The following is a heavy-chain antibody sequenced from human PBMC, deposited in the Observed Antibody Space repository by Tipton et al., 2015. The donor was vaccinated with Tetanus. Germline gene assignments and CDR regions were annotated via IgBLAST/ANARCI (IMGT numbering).Heavy chain of an antibody. D-gene: IGHD3-9*01. CDR1: GGSINNYY. J-gene: IGHJ6*02. CDR2: VYYSGST. Sequence: LRLSCTVSGGSINNYYWSWIRQPPGKGLEWIGYVYYSGSTNYNPSLKSRVTISVDTSKNQFSLNLSSVTAADTAVYYCARSGYYSRAYYHYRMDVWGQGPRSASP. CDR3: ARSGYYSRAYYHYRMDV. V-gene: IGHV4-59*12.